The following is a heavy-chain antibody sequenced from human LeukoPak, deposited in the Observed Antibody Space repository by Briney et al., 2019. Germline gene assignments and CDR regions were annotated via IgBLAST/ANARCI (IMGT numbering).Heavy chain of an antibody. V-gene: IGHV3-53*01. CDR1: GFTVSSNY. J-gene: IGHJ4*02. CDR2: IYSGGST. CDR3: AVKYYYDSSGYFDFDY. Sequence: GGSLRLSCAASGFTVSSNYMSWVRQAPGKGLDWVSVIYSGGSTYYADSVKGRFTISRDNSKNTLYLQMNSLRAEDTAVYYCAVKYYYDSSGYFDFDYWGQGTLVTVSS. D-gene: IGHD3-22*01.